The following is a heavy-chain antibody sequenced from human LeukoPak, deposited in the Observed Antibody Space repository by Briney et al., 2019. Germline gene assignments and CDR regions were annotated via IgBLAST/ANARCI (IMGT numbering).Heavy chain of an antibody. V-gene: IGHV1-2*02. CDR3: AAQKDPRPFDH. J-gene: IGHJ4*02. CDR2: LNPSSGGT. Sequence: ASVKVSCKASGYTFIAYYIHWVRQAPGQGLEWMGWLNPSSGGTLSAQKFQGRVTMSRDTSISKAYMELSELRSDDTAVYYCAAQKDPRPFDHWGQGTLISVSS. CDR1: GYTFIAYY.